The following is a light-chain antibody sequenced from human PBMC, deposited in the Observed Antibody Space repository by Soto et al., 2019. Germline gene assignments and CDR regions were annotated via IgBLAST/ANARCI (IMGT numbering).Light chain of an antibody. Sequence: QSVLTQPASVSGSPGQSITISCTGTSSDVGGYDHVSWYQQHPGKAPKLIIYDVTVRPSGISPRFSGSKSDNTASLAVSGLQPEDEADYYCSSYTNKDTLLFSVGTKLTVL. CDR2: DVT. J-gene: IGLJ3*02. V-gene: IGLV2-14*03. CDR3: SSYTNKDTLL. CDR1: SSDVGGYDH.